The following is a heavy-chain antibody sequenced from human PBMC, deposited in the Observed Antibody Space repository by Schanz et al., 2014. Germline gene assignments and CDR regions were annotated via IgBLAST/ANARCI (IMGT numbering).Heavy chain of an antibody. CDR1: GFTFSNYA. J-gene: IGHJ6*02. Sequence: EVQLLESGGGLVQPGGSLRLSCAASGFTFSNYAMSWVHQAPGKGLEWVSSISGSGDSTYYADSVRGRFTISRDNAKNSLFLQMNSLRAEDTAKYYCARGNYGMDVWGQGTTVTVSS. CDR3: ARGNYGMDV. CDR2: ISGSGDST. V-gene: IGHV3-23*01.